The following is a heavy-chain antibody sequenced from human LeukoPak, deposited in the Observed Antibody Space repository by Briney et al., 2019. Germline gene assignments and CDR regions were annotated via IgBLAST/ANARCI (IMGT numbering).Heavy chain of an antibody. CDR3: ARGGGGYYGSGSYLIDH. J-gene: IGHJ4*02. Sequence: ASVKVSCKASGYSFRNYGISWVRQAPGQGLEYMGWSSVYNGNTNYAQRLQGRVTMTADTSTSTVYMELRSLRSDDTAVYYCARGGGGYYGSGSYLIDHWGQGTLVTVSS. CDR2: SSVYNGNT. V-gene: IGHV1-18*01. D-gene: IGHD3-10*01. CDR1: GYSFRNYG.